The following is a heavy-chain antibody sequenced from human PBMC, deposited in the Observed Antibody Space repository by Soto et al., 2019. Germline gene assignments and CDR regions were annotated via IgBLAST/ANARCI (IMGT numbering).Heavy chain of an antibody. CDR2: IYYSGST. CDR1: GGSISSSSYY. CDR3: ARLSLIAAAGRIY. Sequence: SETLSLTCTVSGGSISSSSYYWGWIRQPPGKGLEWIGSIYYSGSTYYKPSLKSRVTISVDTSKNQFSLKLSSVTAADMAVYYCARLSLIAAAGRIYWGQGTLVTVSS. J-gene: IGHJ4*02. V-gene: IGHV4-39*01. D-gene: IGHD6-13*01.